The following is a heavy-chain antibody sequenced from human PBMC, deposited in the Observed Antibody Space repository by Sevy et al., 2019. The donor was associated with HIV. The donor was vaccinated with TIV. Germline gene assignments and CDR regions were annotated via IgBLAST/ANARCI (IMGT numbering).Heavy chain of an antibody. CDR1: GFTFSSYA. CDR3: AKMTGSFSAFDI. V-gene: IGHV3-23*01. J-gene: IGHJ3*02. D-gene: IGHD1-26*01. Sequence: GGSLRLSCAASGFTFSSYAMSWVRQAPGTGLEWVSAISTSGGSTYYADSVKGRFTISRDNSKNPLYLQMNSLRAEDTAVYYCAKMTGSFSAFDIWGQGTMVTVSS. CDR2: ISTSGGST.